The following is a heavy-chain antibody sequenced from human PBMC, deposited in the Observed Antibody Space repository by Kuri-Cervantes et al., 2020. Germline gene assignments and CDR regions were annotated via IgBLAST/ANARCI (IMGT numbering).Heavy chain of an antibody. Sequence: GGSLRLSCAASGFTFDDYGMSWVRQAPGKGLEWVSGINWNGGHTGYVDAVKGRFTISRDNSKNTLYLQMNSLRAEDTAVYYCANNWNYGPGPGPFDYWGQGTLVTVSS. D-gene: IGHD1-7*01. CDR2: INWNGGHT. V-gene: IGHV3-20*04. CDR1: GFTFDDYG. CDR3: ANNWNYGPGPGPFDY. J-gene: IGHJ4*02.